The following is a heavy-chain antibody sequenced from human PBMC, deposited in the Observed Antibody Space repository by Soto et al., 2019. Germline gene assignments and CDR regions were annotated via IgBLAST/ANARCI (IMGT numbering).Heavy chain of an antibody. V-gene: IGHV3-74*01. J-gene: IGHJ5*02. CDR2: INSDGSST. Sequence: EVQLVESGGGLVQPGGSLRLSCAASGFTFSSYWMHWVRQAPGKGLVWVSRINSDGSSTSYADSVKGRFTISRDNAKKTLYLQMNSLRAEDTAVYYCARDETSSLRYFAPFDPWGQGTLVTVSS. CDR3: ARDETSSLRYFAPFDP. D-gene: IGHD3-9*01. CDR1: GFTFSSYW.